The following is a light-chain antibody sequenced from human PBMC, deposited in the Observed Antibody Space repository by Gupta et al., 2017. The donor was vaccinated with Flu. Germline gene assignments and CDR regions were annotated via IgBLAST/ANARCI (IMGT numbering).Light chain of an antibody. Sequence: EIVFTQSPATLSLSPGERATLSCRASQSVSSYLAWYQQKPGQAPRRLIYYASNRATGIPARFSGSGSGTDFTLTISSLEPEDFAVYYCQQRSNWPPSTFGPGTKVDIK. CDR3: QQRSNWPPST. CDR1: QSVSSY. CDR2: YAS. V-gene: IGKV3-11*01. J-gene: IGKJ3*01.